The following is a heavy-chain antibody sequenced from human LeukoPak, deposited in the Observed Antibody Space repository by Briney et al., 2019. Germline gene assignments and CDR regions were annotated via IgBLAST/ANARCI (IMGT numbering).Heavy chain of an antibody. D-gene: IGHD3-22*01. CDR2: IIPIFGTA. CDR3: AREVGYYDSSGHSDY. J-gene: IGHJ4*02. CDR1: GGTFSSYA. V-gene: IGHV1-69*01. Sequence: SVKVSCKASGGTFSSYAISWVRQAPGQGLEWMGGIIPIFGTANYAQKFQGRVTITADESTSTAYMELSSLRSEDTAVYYCAREVGYYDSSGHSDYWGQGTLVTVSS.